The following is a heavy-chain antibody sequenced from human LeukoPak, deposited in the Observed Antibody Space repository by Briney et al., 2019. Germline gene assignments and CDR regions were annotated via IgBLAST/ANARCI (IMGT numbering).Heavy chain of an antibody. CDR1: AFTFSSYS. Sequence: GGSLRLSCAASAFTFSSYSMTWVRQAPGKGLEWVSSISSSRNYKYYADSVKGRFTISGGNAKNSLYLQMNSLRAEDTAVYYCARSIGTYYYDTSGAYYFDYWGQGTLVTVSS. J-gene: IGHJ4*02. CDR3: ARSIGTYYYDTSGAYYFDY. D-gene: IGHD3-22*01. V-gene: IGHV3-21*01. CDR2: ISSSRNYK.